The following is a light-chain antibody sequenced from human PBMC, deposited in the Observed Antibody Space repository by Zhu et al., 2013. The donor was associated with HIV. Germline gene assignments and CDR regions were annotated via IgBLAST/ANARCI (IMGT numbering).Light chain of an antibody. V-gene: IGKV1-39*01. CDR2: SAS. J-gene: IGKJ2*01. CDR3: QQSYSTPPYT. CDR1: QGISTY. Sequence: DIQMTQSPSSLSASVGDRVTIICRASQGISTYLNWYQQKPGTAPKLLIFSASNLRSGVPSRFSGSGSGTDFTLTISSLQPEDFATYYCQQSYSTPPYTFGQGTRLDIK.